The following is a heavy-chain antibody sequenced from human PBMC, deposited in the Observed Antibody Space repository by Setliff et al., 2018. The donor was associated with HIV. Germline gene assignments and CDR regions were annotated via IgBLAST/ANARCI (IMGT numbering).Heavy chain of an antibody. V-gene: IGHV4-34*01. Sequence: SETLSLTCAVYGGSFSGYYWNWIRQPPGKGLEWIGEINHSGSTKFNPNPKSRVTISVDTSKNKFSLKLSPVTAADTAVYYCARFRVTMIVVDCYFDYWGQGTLVTVSS. D-gene: IGHD3-22*01. CDR2: INHSGST. J-gene: IGHJ4*02. CDR1: GGSFSGYY. CDR3: ARFRVTMIVVDCYFDY.